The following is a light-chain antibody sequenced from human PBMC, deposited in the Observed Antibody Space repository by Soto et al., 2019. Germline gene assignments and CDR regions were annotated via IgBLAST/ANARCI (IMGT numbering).Light chain of an antibody. V-gene: IGKV1-9*01. J-gene: IGKJ1*01. CDR3: RQLKSYPET. CDR2: AAS. Sequence: DIQLTQSPSFLSASVGDRVTITCRASQGISSYLAWYQKKPGKAPKPLMCAASKLLSGVPSMFSGCGYGTEFTLTISRLQAEEFATYYYRQLKSYPETCGQGTELDIK. CDR1: QGISSY.